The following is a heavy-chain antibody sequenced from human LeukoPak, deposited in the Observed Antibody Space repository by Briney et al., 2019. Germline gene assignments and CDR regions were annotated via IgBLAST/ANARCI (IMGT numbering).Heavy chain of an antibody. CDR2: INHSGRT. CDR3: ARTSGFFDSSGFYQQNPYYFQY. D-gene: IGHD3-22*01. V-gene: IGHV4-34*01. J-gene: IGHJ4*02. CDR1: GGSFSGYY. Sequence: PSETLSLTCDVYGGSFSGYYWSWIRQPPGKGLEWIGDINHSGRTNYNPSLQRRVSISVDTSKNQFSLNVTSVTGADTAVYYCARTSGFFDSSGFYQQNPYYFQYWGQGVLVTVSS.